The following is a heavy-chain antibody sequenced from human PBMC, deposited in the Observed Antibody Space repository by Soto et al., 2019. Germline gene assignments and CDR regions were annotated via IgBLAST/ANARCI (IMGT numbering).Heavy chain of an antibody. D-gene: IGHD3-3*01. CDR1: GYSFTSYW. J-gene: IGHJ4*02. CDR3: ASSRDFWSGYLAFDY. CDR2: IYPGDSDT. Sequence: LGESLKISCNGSGYSFTSYWIGWVRQMPGKGLEWMGIIYPGDSDTRYSPSFQGQVTISADKSISTAYLQWSSLKASDTAMYYCASSRDFWSGYLAFDYWGQGTLVTVSS. V-gene: IGHV5-51*01.